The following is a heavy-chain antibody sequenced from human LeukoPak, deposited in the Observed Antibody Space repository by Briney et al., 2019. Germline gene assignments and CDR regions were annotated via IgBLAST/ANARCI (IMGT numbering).Heavy chain of an antibody. J-gene: IGHJ5*02. CDR3: ARHNCYGSGRGEWFDP. Sequence: GESLKTSCKGSGYSFTSYWISWVRQMPGKGLGGWGRFDQRDSYTNYSPSFQGHVTISADKSNSTAYLQWSSLKASDTAMYYCARHNCYGSGRGEWFDPWGQGTLVTVSS. CDR2: FDQRDSYT. D-gene: IGHD3-10*01. CDR1: GYSFTSYW. V-gene: IGHV5-10-1*01.